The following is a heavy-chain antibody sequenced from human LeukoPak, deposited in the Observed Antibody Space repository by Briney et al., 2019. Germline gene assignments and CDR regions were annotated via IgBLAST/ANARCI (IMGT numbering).Heavy chain of an antibody. V-gene: IGHV3-30*18. D-gene: IGHD2-21*02. Sequence: PGGSLRLSCAASGFTFSSYAMSWVRQAPGKGLEWVAVISYDGSNKYYADSVKGRFTISRDNSKNTLYLQMNSLRAEDTAVYYCAKETDGVDAFDIWGQGTMVTVSS. CDR1: GFTFSSYA. J-gene: IGHJ3*02. CDR3: AKETDGVDAFDI. CDR2: ISYDGSNK.